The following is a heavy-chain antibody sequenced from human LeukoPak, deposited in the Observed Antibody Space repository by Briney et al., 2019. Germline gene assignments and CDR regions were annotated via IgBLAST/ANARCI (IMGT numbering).Heavy chain of an antibody. CDR2: INTNTGNP. Sequence: GASVKVSCKASGYTFTSYAMNWVRQAPGQGLEWMGWINTNTGNPTYAQGFTGRFVFSLDTSVSTAYLQISSLKAEDTAVYYCTPYPAEDIVVVPAWNYWGQGTLVTVSS. D-gene: IGHD2-2*01. CDR3: TPYPAEDIVVVPAWNY. V-gene: IGHV7-4-1*02. J-gene: IGHJ4*02. CDR1: GYTFTSYA.